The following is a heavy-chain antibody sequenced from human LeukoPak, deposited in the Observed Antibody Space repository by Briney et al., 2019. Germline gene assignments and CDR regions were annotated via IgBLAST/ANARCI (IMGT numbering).Heavy chain of an antibody. CDR3: ARDLAVGWDNWAFDY. J-gene: IGHJ4*02. V-gene: IGHV1-3*01. CDR2: INAGNGNT. D-gene: IGHD1-20*01. CDR1: GYTFTSYA. Sequence: ASVKVSCKASGYTFTSYAMHWVRQAPGQRLEWMGWINAGNGNTKYSQKFQGRVTITRDTSASTAYMELSSQRSEDTAVYYCARDLAVGWDNWAFDYWGQGTLVTVSS.